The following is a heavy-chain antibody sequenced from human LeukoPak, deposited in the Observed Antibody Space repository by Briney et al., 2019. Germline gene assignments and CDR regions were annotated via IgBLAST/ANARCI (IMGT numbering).Heavy chain of an antibody. CDR3: ARVENEDYDYVWGSYRYGAFDI. V-gene: IGHV4-39*01. Sequence: SETLSLTCTVSGGSISSSSYYWGWIRQPPGKGLEWIGSIYYSGSTYYNPSLKSRVTISVDTSKNQFSLKLSSVTAADTAVYYCARVENEDYDYVWGSYRYGAFDIWGQGTMVTVSS. CDR1: GGSISSSSYY. D-gene: IGHD3-16*02. J-gene: IGHJ3*02. CDR2: IYYSGST.